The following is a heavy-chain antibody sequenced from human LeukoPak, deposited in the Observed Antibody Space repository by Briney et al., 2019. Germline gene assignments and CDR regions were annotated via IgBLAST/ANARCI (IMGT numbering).Heavy chain of an antibody. Sequence: GASVKVSCKASGYTFTVYYMHWVRQAPGQGLEWMGWINPNSGGTNYAQTFQGRVTMTRDTSISTAYMELGRLRSDDTAVYYCARERKPLQTGTAFDIWGQGTMVTVSS. J-gene: IGHJ3*02. D-gene: IGHD1-1*01. CDR3: ARERKPLQTGTAFDI. V-gene: IGHV1-2*02. CDR1: GYTFTVYY. CDR2: INPNSGGT.